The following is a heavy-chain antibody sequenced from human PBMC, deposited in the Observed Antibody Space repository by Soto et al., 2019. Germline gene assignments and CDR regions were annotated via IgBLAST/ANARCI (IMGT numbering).Heavy chain of an antibody. CDR2: ISSGGGTT. V-gene: IGHV3-23*01. Sequence: PGGSLRLSCTASGFTFNTYGMSWLRLAPGKGLEWVSSISSGGGTTYYADSVKGRFTISRDNARNTQYLQMNSLRAGDTAVYYCAKHSRGTSPFYYMDVWGKGTTVTVSS. CDR3: AKHSRGTSPFYYMDV. J-gene: IGHJ6*03. D-gene: IGHD2-2*01. CDR1: GFTFNTYG.